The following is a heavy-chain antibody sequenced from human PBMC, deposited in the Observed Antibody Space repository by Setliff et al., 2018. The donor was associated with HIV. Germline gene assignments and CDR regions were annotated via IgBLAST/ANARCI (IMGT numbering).Heavy chain of an antibody. Sequence: ASVKVSCKASGYTFSIYDINWVRQATGQGLQWMGWMSPKSGNTGYARKFQGRVSMTRNTSISTAYMELSSLISEDTAVYYCARGRDGYKPEPFDSWGQGTMVTVSS. CDR1: GYTFSIYD. D-gene: IGHD5-12*01. J-gene: IGHJ4*03. CDR3: ARGRDGYKPEPFDS. CDR2: MSPKSGNT. V-gene: IGHV1-8*02.